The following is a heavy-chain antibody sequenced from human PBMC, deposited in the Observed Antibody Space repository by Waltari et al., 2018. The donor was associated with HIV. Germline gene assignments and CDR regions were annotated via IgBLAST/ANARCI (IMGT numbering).Heavy chain of an antibody. CDR3: ARRGGRSSPLGY. J-gene: IGHJ4*02. Sequence: EVQLVDSGGGLVQPGGSLRLSCAASGFTFRSYWMSLRRQAPGKGLEGVANIKQDGSEIYYVDSVKGRFTISRDNAKNSLYLQMNSLRAEDTAVYFCARRGGRSSPLGYWGQGTLVTVSS. D-gene: IGHD6-13*01. V-gene: IGHV3-7*01. CDR2: IKQDGSEI. CDR1: GFTFRSYW.